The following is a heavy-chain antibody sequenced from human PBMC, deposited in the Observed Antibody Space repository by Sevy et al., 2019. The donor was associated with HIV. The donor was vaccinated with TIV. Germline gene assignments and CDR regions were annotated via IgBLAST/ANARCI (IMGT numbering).Heavy chain of an antibody. CDR1: EFTFSNAG. V-gene: IGHV3-15*01. CDR2: IRRKAGGGTT. CDR3: TTDHRRDGIVVVPFEY. Sequence: GGSLRLSCAASEFTFSNAGMSWVRQSPGKGLEWVARIRRKAGGGTTDYTAIVKGKFTISRDDSRDNLYLQLNSLETEDTAVYYCTTDHRRDGIVVVPFEYWGQGTLVTVSS. D-gene: IGHD2-15*01. J-gene: IGHJ4*02.